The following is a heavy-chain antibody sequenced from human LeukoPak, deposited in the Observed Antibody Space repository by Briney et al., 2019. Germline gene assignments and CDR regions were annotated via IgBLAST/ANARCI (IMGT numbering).Heavy chain of an antibody. CDR1: GYSFTSYW. V-gene: IGHV5-51*01. J-gene: IGHJ4*02. CDR2: IYPGDSDT. D-gene: IGHD4-17*01. CDR3: ARQTTYGDHDFDY. Sequence: GESLRISCKGSGYSFTSYWIGWVRQMPGKGLEWMGIIYPGDSDTRYSPSFQGQVTISADKSISTAYLQWSSLKASGTAMYYCARQTTYGDHDFDYWGQGTLVTVSS.